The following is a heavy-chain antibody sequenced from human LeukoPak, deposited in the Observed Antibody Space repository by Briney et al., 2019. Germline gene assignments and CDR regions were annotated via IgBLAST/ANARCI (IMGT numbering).Heavy chain of an antibody. D-gene: IGHD6-13*01. V-gene: IGHV3-11*04. J-gene: IGHJ4*02. CDR3: AGGYSSNWHYFEY. CDR1: GFTFSDYY. CDR2: ISSSSNTI. Sequence: GGSLRLSCAASGFTFSDYYMSWIRQAPGKGLEWVSYISSSSNTIYYADSVKGRFTISRDNAKNSLYLQMSSLRVEDTAVYYCAGGYSSNWHYFEYWGQGTLVTVSS.